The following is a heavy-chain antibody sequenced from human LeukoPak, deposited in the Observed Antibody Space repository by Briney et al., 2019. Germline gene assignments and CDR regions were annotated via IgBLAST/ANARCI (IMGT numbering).Heavy chain of an antibody. V-gene: IGHV4-39*07. Sequence: SETLSLTCTVSGGSISSSSYYWGWIRQPPGKGLEWIGSIYYSGSTYYNPSLKSRVTISVDTSKNQFSLKLSSVTAADTAVYYCARDHEAGFDAFDIWGQGTMVTVSS. CDR1: GGSISSSSYY. J-gene: IGHJ3*02. D-gene: IGHD6-19*01. CDR3: ARDHEAGFDAFDI. CDR2: IYYSGST.